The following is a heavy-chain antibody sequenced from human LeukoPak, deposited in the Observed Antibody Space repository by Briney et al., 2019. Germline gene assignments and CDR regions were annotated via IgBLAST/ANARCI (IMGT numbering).Heavy chain of an antibody. CDR1: GFTFSNAL. V-gene: IGHV3-15*01. CDR3: TTVYYYDSSGYYYDFDY. D-gene: IGHD3-22*01. CDR2: IKSKTDSGTT. J-gene: IGHJ4*02. Sequence: GGSLRLSCAASGFTFSNALMSWVRLAPGKGLEWVGRIKSKTDSGTTDDAAPVKGRFTISRDDSKNTLYLQMNSLKTEDTAVYYCTTVYYYDSSGYYYDFDYWGQGTLVTVSS.